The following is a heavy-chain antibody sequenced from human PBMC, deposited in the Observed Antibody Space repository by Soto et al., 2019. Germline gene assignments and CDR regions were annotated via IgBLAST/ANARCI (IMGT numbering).Heavy chain of an antibody. CDR2: IYYSGST. V-gene: IGHV4-30-4*01. Sequence: QVQLQESGPGLVKPSQTLSLTCTVSGGSISSGDYYWSWIRQPPGKGLEWIGYIYYSGSTYYNPSLKSRVTISVDTSKNQFSLKLSSVTAADTAVYYCVRAMVVTQNWSDPWGQGTLVTVSS. D-gene: IGHD2-21*02. J-gene: IGHJ5*02. CDR1: GGSISSGDYY. CDR3: VRAMVVTQNWSDP.